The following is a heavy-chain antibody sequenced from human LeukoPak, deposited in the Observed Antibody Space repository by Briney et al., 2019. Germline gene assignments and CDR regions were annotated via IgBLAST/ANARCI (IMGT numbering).Heavy chain of an antibody. Sequence: GSSVKVSCKASGGTFSSYTISWVRQAPGQGLEWMGRIIPILGIANYAQKFQGRVTITADKSTSTAYMELSSLRSEDTAVYYCASLVGGWKAGYDYWGQGTLVTVSS. J-gene: IGHJ4*02. CDR2: IIPILGIA. V-gene: IGHV1-69*02. D-gene: IGHD1-1*01. CDR3: ASLVGGWKAGYDY. CDR1: GGTFSSYT.